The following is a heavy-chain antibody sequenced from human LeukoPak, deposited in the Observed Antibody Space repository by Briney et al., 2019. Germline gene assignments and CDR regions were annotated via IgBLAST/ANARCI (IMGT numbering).Heavy chain of an antibody. D-gene: IGHD3-16*02. Sequence: PGGSLRLSCAISGFTFSGCELTWVRQAPGKGLEWISYISRSGNTIYYADSVKGRFTISRDNAKNSLYLQMNSLRAEDTAVYYCASRMITFGGVIVRGADYFDYWGQGTLVTVSS. V-gene: IGHV3-48*03. CDR1: GFTFSGCE. CDR3: ASRMITFGGVIVRGADYFDY. J-gene: IGHJ4*02. CDR2: ISRSGNTI.